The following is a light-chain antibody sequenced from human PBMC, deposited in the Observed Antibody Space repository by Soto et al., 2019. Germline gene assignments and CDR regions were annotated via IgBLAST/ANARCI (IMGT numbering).Light chain of an antibody. Sequence: EIVMTQSPATLSVSPGERATLSCRASQSVSSNLAWYQQKPGQAPRLLIYGASSRATGIPDRFSGSGSGTDFTLTITGLQSEDFAVYYCQQYSSSPSFGQGTRLEIK. V-gene: IGKV3D-15*01. CDR3: QQYSSSPS. CDR1: QSVSSN. J-gene: IGKJ5*01. CDR2: GAS.